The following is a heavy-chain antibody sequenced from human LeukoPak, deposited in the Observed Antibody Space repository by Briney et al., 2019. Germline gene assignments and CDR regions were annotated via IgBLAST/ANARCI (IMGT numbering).Heavy chain of an antibody. CDR2: IKSNGNEK. CDR1: GLTFSDYT. J-gene: IGHJ4*02. Sequence: PGRSLRLSCAVSGLTFSDYTMNCARHAPSKGMEWVASIKSNGNEKYSSDSLKDRFTISRDNSKNTLYLQLNTVRPEDTAVFYCARGATSWPQGPYHFDYWGQGILITVSS. V-gene: IGHV3-30*02. CDR3: ARGATSWPQGPYHFDY. D-gene: IGHD2-2*01.